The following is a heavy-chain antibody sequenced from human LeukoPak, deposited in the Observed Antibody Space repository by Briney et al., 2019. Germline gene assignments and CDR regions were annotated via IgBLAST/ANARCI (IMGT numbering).Heavy chain of an antibody. CDR2: IGTHTGNR. Sequence: ASVKVSCKASGYTFTKYGVSWVRQAPGQGLEWMGWIGTHTGNRNYVKKFQGRVTLTTETSTSTAYMELKSLRSDDTAVYYCARAYSSGWYPDYWGQGTLVTVSS. V-gene: IGHV1-18*01. J-gene: IGHJ4*02. CDR3: ARAYSSGWYPDY. CDR1: GYTFTKYG. D-gene: IGHD6-19*01.